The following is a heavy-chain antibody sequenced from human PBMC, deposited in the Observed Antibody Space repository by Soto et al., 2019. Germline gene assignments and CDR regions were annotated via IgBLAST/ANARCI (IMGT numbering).Heavy chain of an antibody. CDR2: INRDSSSI. V-gene: IGHV3-48*01. D-gene: IGHD1-26*01. J-gene: IGHJ4*02. CDR3: VRDDKWAFDF. CDR1: GFIFSSYS. Sequence: PGGSLRLSCVASGFIFSSYSMNWVRQAPGKGLEWLSYINRDSSSIIYADSVKGRFTISRDNAKNSLYLQMNSLGVEDAALYYCVRDDKWAFDFWGQGTQVTVSS.